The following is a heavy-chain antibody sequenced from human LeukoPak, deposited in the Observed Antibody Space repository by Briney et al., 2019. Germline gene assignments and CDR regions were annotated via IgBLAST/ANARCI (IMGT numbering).Heavy chain of an antibody. Sequence: PGGSLRLSCAASGFTFSSYGMHWVRQAPGKGLEWVAVISYDGSNKYYADSVKGRFTISRDNSKNTLYLQTNSLRAEDTAVYYCAKGFDFWSGPFDYWGQGTLVTVSS. CDR1: GFTFSSYG. D-gene: IGHD3-3*01. J-gene: IGHJ4*02. CDR3: AKGFDFWSGPFDY. V-gene: IGHV3-30*18. CDR2: ISYDGSNK.